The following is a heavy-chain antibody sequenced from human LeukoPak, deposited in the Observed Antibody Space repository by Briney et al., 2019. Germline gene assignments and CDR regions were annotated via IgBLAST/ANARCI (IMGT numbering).Heavy chain of an antibody. V-gene: IGHV3-74*01. CDR3: ARELGYSSGWPPPYYYYGMDV. D-gene: IGHD6-19*01. CDR2: VDIDGSTT. CDR1: GFAFSNYW. J-gene: IGHJ6*02. Sequence: GGSLRLSCAASGFAFSNYWMHWVRQAPGKGLVWVSRVDIDGSTTTYADSVKGRFTISRDNAKNTLYLQMNSLRAEDTAVYYCARELGYSSGWPPPYYYYGMDVWGQGTTVTVSS.